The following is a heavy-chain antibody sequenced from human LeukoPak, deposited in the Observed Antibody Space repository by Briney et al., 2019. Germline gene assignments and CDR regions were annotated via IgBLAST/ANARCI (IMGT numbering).Heavy chain of an antibody. CDR3: ARLLVYNSGGEAFDH. V-gene: IGHV3-7*01. CDR2: IKQDGSEK. J-gene: IGHJ4*02. Sequence: GGSLRLSCAASGVTFSSYSMNWVRQAPGKGLEWVANIKQDGSEKYYVDSVKGRFTISRDNAKNSLYLQMNSLRAEDTAVYYCARLLVYNSGGEAFDHWGQGTLVTVSS. D-gene: IGHD1-20*01. CDR1: GVTFSSYS.